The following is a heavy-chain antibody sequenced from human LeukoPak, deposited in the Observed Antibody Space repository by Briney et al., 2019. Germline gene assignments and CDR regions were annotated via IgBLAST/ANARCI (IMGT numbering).Heavy chain of an antibody. D-gene: IGHD3-3*01. CDR1: GYTFTSYG. CDR3: ARDVTIFGVVNPDY. CDR2: ISAYNGNT. V-gene: IGHV1-18*01. J-gene: IGHJ4*02. Sequence: ASVKVPCKASGYTFTSYGISWVQQAPGQGLEWMGWISAYNGNTNYAQKLQGRVTMTRDTSISTAYMELSRLRSDDTAVYYCARDVTIFGVVNPDYWGQGTLVTVSS.